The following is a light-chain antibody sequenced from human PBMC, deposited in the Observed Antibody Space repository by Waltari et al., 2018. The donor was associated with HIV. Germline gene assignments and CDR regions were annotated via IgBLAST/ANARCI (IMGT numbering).Light chain of an antibody. CDR3: QQYGSSFRT. CDR1: QSVSNDY. CDR2: GAS. Sequence: EIVLTQSPGTLSLSPGERATLSCRASQSVSNDYLAWYQQKPGQAPRLLIYGASTRATGIADRFSGSGSGTDFTLTISRLEPEDFAVYYCQQYGSSFRTFGQGSKVEI. V-gene: IGKV3-20*01. J-gene: IGKJ1*01.